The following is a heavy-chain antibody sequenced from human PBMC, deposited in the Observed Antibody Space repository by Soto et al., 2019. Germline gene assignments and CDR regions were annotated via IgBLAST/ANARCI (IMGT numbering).Heavy chain of an antibody. CDR3: ARHVSSVNVPPYAFDI. V-gene: IGHV4-39*01. Sequence: QLQLQESGPGLVKPSETLSLTCTVSGGSISSSSYYWGWIRQPPGKGLEWIGSIYYSGSTYYNPSLKSRVPKSQHTSKNHVSLNLRSVTAADTAVYYCARHVSSVNVPPYAFDIWGQGTMVTVSS. CDR2: IYYSGST. CDR1: GGSISSSSYY. J-gene: IGHJ3*02. D-gene: IGHD3-10*01.